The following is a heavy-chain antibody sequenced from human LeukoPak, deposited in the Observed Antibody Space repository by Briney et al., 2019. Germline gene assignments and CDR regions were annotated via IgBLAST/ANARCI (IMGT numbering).Heavy chain of an antibody. Sequence: PGGSLRLSCAASGFTVSSNYMSWVRQAPGKGLEWVSVIYSGGSTYYADSVKGRFTISRDNSKNTLYLQMNSPRAEDTAVYYCARDTLDSSGYYGTDYYYYGMDVWGQGTTVTVSS. D-gene: IGHD3-22*01. CDR3: ARDTLDSSGYYGTDYYYYGMDV. CDR2: IYSGGST. V-gene: IGHV3-66*01. CDR1: GFTVSSNY. J-gene: IGHJ6*02.